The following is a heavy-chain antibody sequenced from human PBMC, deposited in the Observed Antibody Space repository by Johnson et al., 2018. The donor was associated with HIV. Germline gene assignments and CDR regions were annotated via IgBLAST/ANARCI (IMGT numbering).Heavy chain of an antibody. J-gene: IGHJ3*02. Sequence: EMQLVESGGGVVKPVGSLRLSCAASGFTFINAWMSWVRQAPGKGLEWVGRIKSKTDGGTTDYAAPVKGRFTISRDDSKNTLYLQMNSLKTEDTAVYYCTTEAYSSSSSAFDILGQGTMVTVSS. CDR1: GFTFINAW. D-gene: IGHD6-6*01. CDR2: IKSKTDGGTT. V-gene: IGHV3-15*01. CDR3: TTEAYSSSSSAFDI.